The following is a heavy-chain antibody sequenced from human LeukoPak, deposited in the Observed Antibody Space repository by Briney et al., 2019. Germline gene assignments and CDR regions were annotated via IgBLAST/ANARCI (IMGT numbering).Heavy chain of an antibody. J-gene: IGHJ5*02. D-gene: IGHD2-2*01. Sequence: ASVKVSCKAAGYTFVSHGISWVRLAPGQGLEWMGWISAYNGDTKYAQKFQARVTMTTDTSTSTAYMELRTLRSDDTAVYYCARASCSSTSCYSPFDPWGQGTLVTVSS. V-gene: IGHV1-18*01. CDR1: GYTFVSHG. CDR3: ARASCSSTSCYSPFDP. CDR2: ISAYNGDT.